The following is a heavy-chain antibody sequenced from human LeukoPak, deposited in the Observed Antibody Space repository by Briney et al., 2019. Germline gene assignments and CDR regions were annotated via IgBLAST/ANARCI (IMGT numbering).Heavy chain of an antibody. V-gene: IGHV4-59*01. CDR1: GGSISSYY. CDR3: ARAAMGLSIAARPGREYYYYYMDV. J-gene: IGHJ6*03. D-gene: IGHD6-6*01. Sequence: PSETLSLTCTVSGGSISSYYWSWIRQPPGKGLEWIGYIYYSGSTNYNPSLKSRVTISVDTSKNQFSLKLSSVTAADTAVYYCARAAMGLSIAARPGREYYYYYMDVWGKGTTVTVSS. CDR2: IYYSGST.